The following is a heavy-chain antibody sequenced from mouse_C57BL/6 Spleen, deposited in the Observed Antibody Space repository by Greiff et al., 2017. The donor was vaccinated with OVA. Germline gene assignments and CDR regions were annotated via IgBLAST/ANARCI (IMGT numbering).Heavy chain of an antibody. V-gene: IGHV14-3*01. CDR2: IDPANGNT. Sequence: VQLKESVAELVRLGASVKLSCTASGFNIKNTYMHWVKQRPEQGLEWIGRIDPANGNTKYAPKFQGKATITADTSSNTAYLQLSSLTSEYTAIYYCARIPITTEEYYFDDWGQGTTLTVSS. J-gene: IGHJ2*01. D-gene: IGHD1-1*01. CDR1: GFNIKNTY. CDR3: ARIPITTEEYYFDD.